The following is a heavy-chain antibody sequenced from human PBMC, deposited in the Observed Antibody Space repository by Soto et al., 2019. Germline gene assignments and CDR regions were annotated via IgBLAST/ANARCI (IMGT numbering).Heavy chain of an antibody. CDR3: AKDEGIAVAGQYLEGMDV. V-gene: IGHV3-30*18. D-gene: IGHD6-19*01. Sequence: QVQLVESGGGVVQPGRSLRLSCAASGFTFSSYGMHWVRQAPGKGLEWVAVISYDGSNKYYADSVKGRFTISRDNSKNTLYLQMNSLRAEDTAVYYCAKDEGIAVAGQYLEGMDVWGQGTTVTVSS. CDR2: ISYDGSNK. J-gene: IGHJ6*02. CDR1: GFTFSSYG.